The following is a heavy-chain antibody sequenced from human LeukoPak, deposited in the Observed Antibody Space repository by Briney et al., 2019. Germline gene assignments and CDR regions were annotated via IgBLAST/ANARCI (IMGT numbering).Heavy chain of an antibody. Sequence: PSETLSLTCAVYGGSFSGYYWSWIRQPPGKGLEWIGEINHSGSTNYNPSPKSRVTISVDTSKNQFSLKLSSVTAADTAVYYCARGVAVAGNGYYGMDVWGQGTTVTVSS. D-gene: IGHD6-19*01. CDR3: ARGVAVAGNGYYGMDV. V-gene: IGHV4-34*01. CDR2: INHSGST. J-gene: IGHJ6*02. CDR1: GGSFSGYY.